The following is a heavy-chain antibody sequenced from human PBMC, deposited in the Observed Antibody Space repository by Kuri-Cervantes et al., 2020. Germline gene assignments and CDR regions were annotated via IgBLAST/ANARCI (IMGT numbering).Heavy chain of an antibody. D-gene: IGHD3-16*02. J-gene: IGHJ6*02. CDR1: GFTFSSYA. V-gene: IGHV3-23*01. Sequence: GESLKIFCAASGFTFSSYAMSWVRQAPGKGLEWVSAISGSGGSTYYADSVKGRFTIFRDNAKNTLYLQMNSLRAEDTAVYYCARDRRGRGSSPYDYVWGSYRNYGMDVWGQGTTVTVSS. CDR3: ARDRRGRGSSPYDYVWGSYRNYGMDV. CDR2: ISGSGGST.